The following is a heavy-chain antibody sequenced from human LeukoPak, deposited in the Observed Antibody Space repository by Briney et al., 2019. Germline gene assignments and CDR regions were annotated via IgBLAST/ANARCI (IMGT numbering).Heavy chain of an antibody. Sequence: ASVKVSCKVSGYTLTELSMHWVRQAPGKGLEWIGGFDPEDGETIYAQKFQGRVTMTEDTSTDTAYMELSSLRSEDTAVYYCATEQRNPSGYYYYGMDVWGQGTTVTVSS. V-gene: IGHV1-24*01. D-gene: IGHD2-8*02. CDR1: GYTLTELS. CDR2: FDPEDGET. CDR3: ATEQRNPSGYYYYGMDV. J-gene: IGHJ6*02.